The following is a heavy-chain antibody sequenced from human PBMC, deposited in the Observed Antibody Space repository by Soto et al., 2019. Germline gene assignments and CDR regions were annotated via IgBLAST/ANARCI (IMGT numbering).Heavy chain of an antibody. Sequence: QVQLVESGGGVVQPGRSLRLSCAAAGFTFNKYAMDWVRQVPGKGLEWVALIAYDSSDKKYADSVKGRFTISRDNAKDTLFLHMNNLRPEDTALYYCARPLEWFGDDAFDLWGRGTMVTVSS. CDR2: IAYDSSDK. V-gene: IGHV3-30-3*01. J-gene: IGHJ3*01. CDR1: GFTFNKYA. D-gene: IGHD3-10*01. CDR3: ARPLEWFGDDAFDL.